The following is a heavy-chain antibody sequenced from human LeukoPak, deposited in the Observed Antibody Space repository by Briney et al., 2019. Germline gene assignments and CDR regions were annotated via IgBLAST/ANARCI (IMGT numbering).Heavy chain of an antibody. J-gene: IGHJ4*02. D-gene: IGHD6-6*01. CDR1: GGTFSSYA. CDR2: IIPIFGTA. V-gene: IGHV1-69*06. Sequence: ASVQVSCKASGGTFSSYAISWVRQAPGQGLEWMGGIIPIFGTANYAQKFQGRVTITADKSTSTAYMELSSLRSEDTAVYYCARAKGSSSGGNFDYWGQGTLVTVSS. CDR3: ARAKGSSSGGNFDY.